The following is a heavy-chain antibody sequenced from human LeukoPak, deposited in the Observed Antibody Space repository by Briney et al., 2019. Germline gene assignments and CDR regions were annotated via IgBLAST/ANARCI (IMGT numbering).Heavy chain of an antibody. CDR2: MNGAGAI. J-gene: IGHJ4*02. D-gene: IGHD6-6*01. CDR1: GFTFSDYA. V-gene: IGHV3-23*01. Sequence: GGSLRLSCAASGFTFSDYAMTWVRQAPGKGLEWVSTMNGAGAINYADSVKGRFTTSRDNPKNTLYLQMNSLRAEDTAVYYCAKRGSYSSSFTSTFDYWGQGTLVTVSS. CDR3: AKRGSYSSSFTSTFDY.